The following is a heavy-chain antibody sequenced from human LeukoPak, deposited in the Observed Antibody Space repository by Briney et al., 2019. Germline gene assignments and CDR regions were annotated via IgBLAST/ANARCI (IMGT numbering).Heavy chain of an antibody. D-gene: IGHD2-15*01. CDR2: ISNTGGST. CDR3: AQQVGYCSSGSCYFTY. V-gene: IGHV3-23*01. J-gene: IGHJ1*01. Sequence: GGSLRLSCAASGFSFNTYAMSWVRQAPGKGLEWVSAISNTGGSTYYADSVKDRFTISRDKSKNTLSLQMNSLRAEDTAVYYCAQQVGYCSSGSCYFTYWGQGTLVTASS. CDR1: GFSFNTYA.